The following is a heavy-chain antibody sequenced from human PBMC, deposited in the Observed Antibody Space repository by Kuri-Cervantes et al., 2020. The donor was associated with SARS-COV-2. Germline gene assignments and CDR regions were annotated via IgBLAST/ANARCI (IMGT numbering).Heavy chain of an antibody. Sequence: SETLSLTCTVSGGSVSSGSYYWSWIRQPPGKGLEWIGEINHSGSTNYNPSLKSRVTISVDTSKNQFSLKLSSVTAADTAVYYCARATYYYDSSGYYSDYWAREPWSPSPQ. J-gene: IGHJ4*02. D-gene: IGHD3-22*01. CDR1: GGSVSSGSYY. CDR3: ARATYYYDSSGYYSDY. V-gene: IGHV4-39*07. CDR2: INHSGST.